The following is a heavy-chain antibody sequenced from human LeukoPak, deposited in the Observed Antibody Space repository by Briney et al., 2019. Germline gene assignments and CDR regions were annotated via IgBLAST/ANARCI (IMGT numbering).Heavy chain of an antibody. D-gene: IGHD1-26*01. V-gene: IGHV3-23*01. CDR1: GFAFSNYA. CDR2: TSGSGLNT. Sequence: GGSLRLSCAASGFAFSNYALGWVRQAPGKGLEWVSVTSGSGLNTYYTDSVKGRFTISRDNSKNTLSLQMSSLRAEDTAVYYCAKDIGTVGASPFDYWGQGTLVSVSS. J-gene: IGHJ4*02. CDR3: AKDIGTVGASPFDY.